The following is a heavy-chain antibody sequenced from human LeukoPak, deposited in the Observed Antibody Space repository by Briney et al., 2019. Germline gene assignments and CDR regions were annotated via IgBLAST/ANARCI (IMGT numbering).Heavy chain of an antibody. CDR1: GGSISSSSYY. V-gene: IGHV4-39*07. D-gene: IGHD4-17*01. J-gene: IGHJ4*02. Sequence: SETLSLTCTVSGGSISSSSYYWGWLRQPPGKGLEWIGSIYYSGSTYYNPSLKSRDTISVDTSKHQFSLKLSSVTAADTAVYYCARAPTTVNQWHFDYWGQGTLVTVSS. CDR2: IYYSGST. CDR3: ARAPTTVNQWHFDY.